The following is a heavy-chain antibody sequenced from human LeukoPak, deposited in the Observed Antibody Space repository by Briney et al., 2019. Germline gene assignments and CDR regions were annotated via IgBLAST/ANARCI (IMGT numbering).Heavy chain of an antibody. J-gene: IGHJ4*02. V-gene: IGHV3-30*18. CDR1: GFTFSSYG. D-gene: IGHD1-1*01. CDR3: AKHEWKGGRNWNDVFDY. Sequence: GGSLRLSCAASGFTFSSYGMHWVRQAPGKGLEWVAVISYDGSNKYYADSVKGRFTISRDNSKNTPYLQLRGLRAEDTAKYYCAKHEWKGGRNWNDVFDYWGQGTLVTVSS. CDR2: ISYDGSNK.